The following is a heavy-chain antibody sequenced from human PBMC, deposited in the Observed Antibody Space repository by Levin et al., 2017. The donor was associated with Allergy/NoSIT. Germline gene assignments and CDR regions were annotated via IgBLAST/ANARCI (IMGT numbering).Heavy chain of an antibody. CDR1: GDSVSSTNTA. D-gene: IGHD3-3*01. CDR3: SRSYDFWSDFSPFAFDA. Sequence: SETLSLTCVISGDSVSSTNTAWHWIRQSPSRGLEWLGRTYYRSAWDNDYAVSVKSRLTISPATSNNQFSLQLNSMTPEDTAVYLCSRSYDFWSDFSPFAFDAWGQGTMVSVSS. J-gene: IGHJ3*01. CDR2: TYYRSAWDN. V-gene: IGHV6-1*01.